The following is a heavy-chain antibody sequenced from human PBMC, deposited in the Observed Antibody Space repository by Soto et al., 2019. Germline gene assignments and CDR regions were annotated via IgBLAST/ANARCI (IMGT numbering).Heavy chain of an antibody. CDR1: GGSFSSYA. V-gene: IGHV1-69*13. J-gene: IGHJ5*02. CDR2: IIPIFGTA. D-gene: IGHD6-19*01. Sequence: SVKVCCKASGGSFSSYAISWVRQAPGQGLEWMGGIIPIFGTANYAQKFQGRVTITADESTSTAYMELSSLRSEDTAVYYCARSADSSGWYNWFDPWGQGTLVTVSS. CDR3: ARSADSSGWYNWFDP.